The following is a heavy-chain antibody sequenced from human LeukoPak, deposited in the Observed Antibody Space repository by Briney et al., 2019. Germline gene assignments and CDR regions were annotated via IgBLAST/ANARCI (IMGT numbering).Heavy chain of an antibody. CDR3: AALDHGHDY. J-gene: IGHJ4*02. V-gene: IGHV3-74*03. Sequence: GGSLRLSCAASGFTFSSYWMHWVRQAPGKGLVWVSRINSDGSSTKCADSVKGRFTISRGNAKNTLYLQMNSLRAEDTAVYYCAALDHGHDYWGQGTLVTVSS. CDR2: INSDGSST. CDR1: GFTFSSYW.